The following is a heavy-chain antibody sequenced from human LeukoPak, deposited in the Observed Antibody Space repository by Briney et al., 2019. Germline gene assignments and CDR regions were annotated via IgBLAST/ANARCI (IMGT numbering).Heavy chain of an antibody. CDR2: ISSNGGST. Sequence: GGSLRLSCAASGFTFSSYAMHWVRQAPGKGLEYVSAISSNGGSTYYANSVEGRFTISRDNSKNTLYLQMNSLRVEDTAVYYCATLPYYYDSSGSYYFDYWGQGTLVTVSS. D-gene: IGHD3-22*01. J-gene: IGHJ4*02. V-gene: IGHV3-64*01. CDR1: GFTFSSYA. CDR3: ATLPYYYDSSGSYYFDY.